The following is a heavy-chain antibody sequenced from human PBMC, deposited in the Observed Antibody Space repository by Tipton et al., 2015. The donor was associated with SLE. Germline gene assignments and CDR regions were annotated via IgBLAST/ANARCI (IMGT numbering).Heavy chain of an antibody. CDR1: GGSIISGSNY. Sequence: LRLSCTVSGGSIISGSNYWSWIRQPPGKGLEWIGFLYPSGSTYYNPSLKSRVTISVHRSKNQLSLRLNSVTAADTAVYYCARSPRGGYYYYGMDVWGQGTLVTVSS. CDR3: ARSPRGGYYYYGMDV. CDR2: LYPSGST. V-gene: IGHV4-31*02. J-gene: IGHJ6*02. D-gene: IGHD6-13*01.